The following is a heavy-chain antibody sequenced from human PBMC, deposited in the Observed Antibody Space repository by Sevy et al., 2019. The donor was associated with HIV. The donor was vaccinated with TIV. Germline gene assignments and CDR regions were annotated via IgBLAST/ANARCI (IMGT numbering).Heavy chain of an antibody. CDR3: ARLLGYGSSTSCLYYYYYYGMDV. CDR2: MNPNSGNT. D-gene: IGHD2-2*01. Sequence: ASVKVSCKASGYTFTSYDINWVRQATGQGLEWMGWMNPNSGNTGYAQKFQGRVTMTRNTSISTAYMELSSLRSEDTAVYYCARLLGYGSSTSCLYYYYYYGMDVWGQGTTVTVSS. V-gene: IGHV1-8*01. J-gene: IGHJ6*02. CDR1: GYTFTSYD.